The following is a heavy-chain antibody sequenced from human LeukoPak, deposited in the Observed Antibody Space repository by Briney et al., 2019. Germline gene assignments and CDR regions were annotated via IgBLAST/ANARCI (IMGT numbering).Heavy chain of an antibody. V-gene: IGHV3-74*01. Sequence: GGSLRLSCAASGFSFRSYWMHWVRQAPGKGLVWVSRINNDGRSASYADSVKGRFTISRDNAKNTLSLQMNNLRDEDTAVYYCARVACSSSGCTDFDYWGQGTLVTVSS. D-gene: IGHD2-2*01. CDR3: ARVACSSSGCTDFDY. CDR1: GFSFRSYW. CDR2: INNDGRSA. J-gene: IGHJ4*02.